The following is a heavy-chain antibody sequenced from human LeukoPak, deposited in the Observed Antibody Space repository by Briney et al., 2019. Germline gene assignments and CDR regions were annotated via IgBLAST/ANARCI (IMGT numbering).Heavy chain of an antibody. CDR3: AKNVGGYYYYGMDV. J-gene: IGHJ6*02. CDR1: GFTFSSYA. Sequence: GRSLRLSCAASGFTFSSYAMSWVRQAPGKGLEWVSAISGSGGSTYYADSVKGRFTISRDNSKNTLYLQMNSLRAEDTAVYYCAKNVGGYYYYGMDVWGQGTTVTVSS. V-gene: IGHV3-23*01. CDR2: ISGSGGST.